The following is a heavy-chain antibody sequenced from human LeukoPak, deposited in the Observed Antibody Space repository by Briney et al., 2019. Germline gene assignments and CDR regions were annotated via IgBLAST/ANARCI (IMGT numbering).Heavy chain of an antibody. J-gene: IGHJ4*02. CDR2: IIPIFGTA. CDR1: GGTFTSYA. CDR3: ARNYGGTRDFDY. Sequence: SVTVSCKASGGTFTSYAISWVRQAPGQGLEWMGGIIPIFGTANYAQKFQGRVTITADESTSTAYMELSSLRSEDTAVYYCARNYGGTRDFDYWGQGTLVTVSS. V-gene: IGHV1-69*01. D-gene: IGHD4-23*01.